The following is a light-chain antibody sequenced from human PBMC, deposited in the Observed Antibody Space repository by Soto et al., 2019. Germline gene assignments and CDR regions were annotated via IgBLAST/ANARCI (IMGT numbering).Light chain of an antibody. CDR3: ASSTSDSLYV. CDR1: SSDVGGYNY. Sequence: QSALTQPPSASGSPGQSVAISCTGTSSDVGGYNYVSWYQQHPGKAPKLMIYEVNKRPSGVPDRFSGSKSGNTASLTVSGLQAEDEADYYCASSTSDSLYVFGTGTKLTVL. V-gene: IGLV2-8*01. CDR2: EVN. J-gene: IGLJ1*01.